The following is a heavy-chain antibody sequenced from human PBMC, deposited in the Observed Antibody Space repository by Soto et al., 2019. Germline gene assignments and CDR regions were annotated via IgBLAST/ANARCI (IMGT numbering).Heavy chain of an antibody. CDR1: GFTFSSYG. J-gene: IGHJ4*02. CDR2: IWNDGSNK. Sequence: GGSLRLSCAASGFTFSSYGMHWVRQAPGKGLEWVADIWNDGSNKYYADSVKGRFTISRDNSKNTLYLQMNSLRAEDTAVYYCAIYLQGVVPSISHPTPDDYWGQGTLVTVSS. D-gene: IGHD2-15*01. V-gene: IGHV3-33*01. CDR3: AIYLQGVVPSISHPTPDDY.